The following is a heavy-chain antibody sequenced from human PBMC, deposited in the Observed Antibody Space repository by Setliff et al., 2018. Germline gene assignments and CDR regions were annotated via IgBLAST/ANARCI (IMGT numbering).Heavy chain of an antibody. CDR2: IFYSGDT. J-gene: IGHJ4*02. CDR3: ARDRSYYASGSFTKWFDY. V-gene: IGHV4-59*02. Sequence: PSATLSLTCAVSGGSVTSHYWSWIRQPPGKGLEWIGFIFYSGDTNSNPSLKSRVTMSVDTSKNQFSLKLNSVTAADTATYYCARDRSYYASGSFTKWFDYWGQGALVTVSS. D-gene: IGHD3-10*01. CDR1: GGSVTSHY.